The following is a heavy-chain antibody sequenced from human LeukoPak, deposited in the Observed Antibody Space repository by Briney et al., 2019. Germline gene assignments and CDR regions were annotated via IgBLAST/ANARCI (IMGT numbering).Heavy chain of an antibody. D-gene: IGHD3-22*01. Sequence: PSETLSLTCAVYGGSFSGYYWSWIRQPPGKGLEWIGEINHSGSTNYNLSLKSRVTISVDTSKNQFSLKLSSVTAADTAVYYCARGGDYYDSSGQPRGFDYWGQGTLVTVSS. V-gene: IGHV4-34*01. J-gene: IGHJ4*02. CDR3: ARGGDYYDSSGQPRGFDY. CDR2: INHSGST. CDR1: GGSFSGYY.